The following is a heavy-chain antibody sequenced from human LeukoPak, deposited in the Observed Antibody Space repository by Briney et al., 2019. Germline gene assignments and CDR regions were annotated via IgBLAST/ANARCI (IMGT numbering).Heavy chain of an antibody. CDR2: VKQDGSGK. J-gene: IGHJ6*03. V-gene: IGHV3-7*01. CDR1: GFTFSSYW. D-gene: IGHD5-18*01. Sequence: GGSLRPSCAASGFTFSSYWMTWVRQAPGTGLEWVANVKQDGSGKYYVDSVKGRFTISRDNAKNSLYLQMHSLRAEDTAVYYCARAERGYSFYYYYMDVWGKGTTVTVSS. CDR3: ARAERGYSFYYYYMDV.